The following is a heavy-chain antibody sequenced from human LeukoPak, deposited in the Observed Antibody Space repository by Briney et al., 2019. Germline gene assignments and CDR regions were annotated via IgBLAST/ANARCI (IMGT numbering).Heavy chain of an antibody. CDR1: GGSFSGYY. CDR2: INHSGST. D-gene: IGHD3-22*01. Sequence: SETLSLTCAVYGGSFSGYYWSWIRQPPGKRLEWIGEINHSGSTNYNPSLKSRVTISVDTSKNQFSLRLSSVTAADTAVYYCARGVSYYYDSSGLGAQGGLDVWGKGTTVTVS. V-gene: IGHV4-34*01. CDR3: ARGVSYYYDSSGLGAQGGLDV. J-gene: IGHJ6*03.